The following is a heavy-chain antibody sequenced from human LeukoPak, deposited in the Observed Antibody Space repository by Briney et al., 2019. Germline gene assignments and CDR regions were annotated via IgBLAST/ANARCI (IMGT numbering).Heavy chain of an antibody. D-gene: IGHD5-18*01. Sequence: PGGSLRLSCATSGFTLTNAWMSWVRQAPGKGLEWVGRIKSKTDGGTTDYAAPVKGRFTISRDDSKNTLYLQMNSLKTEDTAVYYCTTGADTVMVKSGAYWGQRTLVTVSS. CDR1: GFTLTNAW. CDR2: IKSKTDGGTT. J-gene: IGHJ4*02. V-gene: IGHV3-15*01. CDR3: TTGADTVMVKSGAY.